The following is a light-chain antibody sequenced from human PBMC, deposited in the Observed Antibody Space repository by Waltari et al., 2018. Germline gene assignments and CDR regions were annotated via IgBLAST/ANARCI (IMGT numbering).Light chain of an antibody. J-gene: IGKJ4*01. CDR3: QQYDAYALT. V-gene: IGKV1-5*03. Sequence: DIQMTQSPSTLSASVGDRVTITCRASQSIRSSLAWYQQKPGKAPKFLIYEASSLESGVPSRFSGSGSGTEFTHTISSLQPDDFATYFCQQYDAYALTFGGGTKVEIK. CDR2: EAS. CDR1: QSIRSS.